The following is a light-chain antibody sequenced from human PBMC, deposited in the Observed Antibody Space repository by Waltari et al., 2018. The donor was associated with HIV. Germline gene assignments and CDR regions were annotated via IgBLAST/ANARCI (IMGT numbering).Light chain of an antibody. CDR2: DNT. CDR1: ASNFGSDF. V-gene: IGLV1-51*01. Sequence: QSVLTQPPSMSAAPGQRVTISCSGSASNFGSDFVSWYQHVPGTATKLLIYDNTKRPSGISDRFSGSKSGTSATLAITGLQTGDEAVYYCGTWDNRLSVGVFGGGTRLTVL. J-gene: IGLJ3*02. CDR3: GTWDNRLSVGV.